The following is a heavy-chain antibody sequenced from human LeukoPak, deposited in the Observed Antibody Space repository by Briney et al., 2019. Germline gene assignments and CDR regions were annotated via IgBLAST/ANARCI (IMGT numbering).Heavy chain of an antibody. CDR1: GFTFSSYA. V-gene: IGHV3-23*01. Sequence: LSGGSLRLSCAASGFTFSSYAMIWVRQAPGKGLEWVSGLSASGLRTYYTGSVKGRFTISRDNFKNMLYLQMNSLTAEDTAVYFCAKDITGGQLESFDNWGQGTRVTVSS. CDR3: AKDITGGQLESFDN. CDR2: LSASGLRT. J-gene: IGHJ4*02. D-gene: IGHD3-10*01.